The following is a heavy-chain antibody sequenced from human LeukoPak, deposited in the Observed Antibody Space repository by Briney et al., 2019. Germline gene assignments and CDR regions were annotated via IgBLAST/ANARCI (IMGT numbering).Heavy chain of an antibody. CDR1: GFTFSSYS. CDR3: ARDRSFDDSSGYYY. J-gene: IGHJ4*02. D-gene: IGHD3-22*01. CDR2: ISSSSSMI. V-gene: IGHV3-48*01. Sequence: PGGSLRLSCAASGFTFSSYSMNWVRQAPGKGLEWVSYISSSSSMIYYADSVKGRFTISRDNAKNSLYLQMNSLRAEDTAVYYCARDRSFDDSSGYYYWGQGTLVTVSS.